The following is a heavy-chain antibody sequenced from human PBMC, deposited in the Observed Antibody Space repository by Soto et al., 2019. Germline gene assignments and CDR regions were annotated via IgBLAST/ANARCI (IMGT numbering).Heavy chain of an antibody. CDR2: IYYSGST. Sequence: QLQLQESGPGLVKPSETLSLTCTVSGGSISSSSYYWGWIRQPPGKGLEWIGSIYYSGSTYYNPSLKSRVTISVDTSKNQFSLKLSSVTAADTAVYYCASPHKSGSYSIDYWGQGTLVTVSS. J-gene: IGHJ4*02. CDR3: ASPHKSGSYSIDY. CDR1: GGSISSSSYY. D-gene: IGHD1-26*01. V-gene: IGHV4-39*01.